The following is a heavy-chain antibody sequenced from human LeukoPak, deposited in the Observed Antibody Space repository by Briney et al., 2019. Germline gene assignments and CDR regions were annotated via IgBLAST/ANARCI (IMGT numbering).Heavy chain of an antibody. CDR3: ARGLTTVTPLDI. J-gene: IGHJ3*02. CDR1: GFTASSNY. D-gene: IGHD4-11*01. Sequence: TGGSLRLSCAASGFTASSNYMSWVRQAPGKGLEWVSVIYSGGSTYYADSVTGRFTISRDNSTNTLYLQMNSLRAEDTAVYYCARGLTTVTPLDIWGQGTMVTVSS. CDR2: IYSGGST. V-gene: IGHV3-66*02.